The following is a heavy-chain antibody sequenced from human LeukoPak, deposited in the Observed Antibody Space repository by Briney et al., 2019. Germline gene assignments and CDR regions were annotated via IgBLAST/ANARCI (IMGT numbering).Heavy chain of an antibody. J-gene: IGHJ4*02. Sequence: SQTLSLTCTVSGGSISSGGYSWSWIRQRPGKGLEWIGYIYYSGSTYYNPSLKSRVTISVDTSKNKLSLKLSSVTAADTAVYYCASRGVATVSLDYWGQGNLVTVSS. CDR2: IYYSGST. D-gene: IGHD5-12*01. CDR3: ASRGVATVSLDY. V-gene: IGHV4-31*03. CDR1: GGSISSGGYS.